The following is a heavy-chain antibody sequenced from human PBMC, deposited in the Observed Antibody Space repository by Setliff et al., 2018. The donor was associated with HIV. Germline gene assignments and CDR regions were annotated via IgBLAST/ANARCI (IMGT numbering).Heavy chain of an antibody. D-gene: IGHD3-10*01. CDR2: ISGYNGNT. CDR3: ARGADGDFHYYMDV. Sequence: ASVKVSCKASGYTFTYYGISWVRQAPGQGLEWMGWISGYNGNTNFAQKLQGRVTLTTDTSSSTAYMELRSLRPDDTAVYYCARGADGDFHYYMDVWGKGTTVTVSS. V-gene: IGHV1-18*01. CDR1: GYTFTYYG. J-gene: IGHJ6*03.